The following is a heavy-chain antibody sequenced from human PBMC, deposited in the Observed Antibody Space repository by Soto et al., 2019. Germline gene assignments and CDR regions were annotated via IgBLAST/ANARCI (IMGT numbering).Heavy chain of an antibody. V-gene: IGHV3-53*01. CDR2: IYSGGYT. J-gene: IGHJ4*02. CDR3: ATQPGGGGY. CDR1: GFTVSNNY. Sequence: EVQLVESGGGLIQPGGSLRLSCAVSGFTVSNNYMSWVRQAPGKGLEGVSVIYSGGYTAYGDSVKGRFTISRDNSKNTLFFQINSRRPEATAVFYGATQPGGGGYWGQGTLVTVSS. D-gene: IGHD2-2*01.